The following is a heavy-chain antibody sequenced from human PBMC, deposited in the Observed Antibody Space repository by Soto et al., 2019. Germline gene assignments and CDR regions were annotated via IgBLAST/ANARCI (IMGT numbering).Heavy chain of an antibody. J-gene: IGHJ4*02. D-gene: IGHD5-12*01. V-gene: IGHV1-3*01. CDR2: INAGNGNT. CDR1: GFSFIDYI. Sequence: ASVKVFKASGFSFIDYIILWVRQAPGQSLEWLGWINAGNGNTKYSHKFQDRVTITSDTSATTTYMELRSLRSEDTAVSYCARSAKKTWLPDFWGQGTLVTVSS. CDR3: ARSAKKTWLPDF.